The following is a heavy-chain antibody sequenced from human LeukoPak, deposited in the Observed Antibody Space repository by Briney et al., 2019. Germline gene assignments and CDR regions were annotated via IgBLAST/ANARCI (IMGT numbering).Heavy chain of an antibody. CDR1: GGSISSGSYY. D-gene: IGHD2-2*01. J-gene: IGHJ6*03. CDR3: ARELGLYCSSTSCETYYMDV. Sequence: PSETLSLTCTVSGGSISSGSYYWSWLRQPAGKGLEWIGRIYTSGSTNYNPSLKSRVTISVDTSKNQFSLKLSSVTAADTAVYYCARELGLYCSSTSCETYYMDVWGKGTTVTVSS. V-gene: IGHV4-61*02. CDR2: IYTSGST.